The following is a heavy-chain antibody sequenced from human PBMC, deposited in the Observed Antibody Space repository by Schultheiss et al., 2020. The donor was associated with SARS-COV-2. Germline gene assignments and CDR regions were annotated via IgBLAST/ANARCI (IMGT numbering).Heavy chain of an antibody. D-gene: IGHD2-21*01. CDR2: IKQDGSEK. CDR3: TSDYVAS. CDR1: GFTFSRYW. Sequence: GESLKISCAASGFTFSRYWMSWVRQAPGKGLEWVANIKQDGSEKFYVDSVKGRFTISRDNAKNSLYLQMDSLRGEDTAVYYCTSDYVASWGQGTLVTVSS. V-gene: IGHV3-7*01. J-gene: IGHJ5*02.